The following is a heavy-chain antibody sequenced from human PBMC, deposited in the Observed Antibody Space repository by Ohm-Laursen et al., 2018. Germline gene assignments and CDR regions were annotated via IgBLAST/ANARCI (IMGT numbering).Heavy chain of an antibody. CDR2: ITGISTNI. D-gene: IGHD3-10*01. V-gene: IGHV3-48*01. J-gene: IGHJ4*02. Sequence: GSLRLSCAASGLTFSTYDMNWIRLAPGKSLEWVSYITGISTNIHYADSVKDRFTISRDNAKRSLYLEMNSLRVEDTAIYYCASNSPGKAYFDFWGQGILVTVSS. CDR3: ASNSPGKAYFDF. CDR1: GLTFSTYD.